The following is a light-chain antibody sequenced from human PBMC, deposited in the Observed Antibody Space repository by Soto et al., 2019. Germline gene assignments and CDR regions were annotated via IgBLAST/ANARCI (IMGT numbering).Light chain of an antibody. V-gene: IGLV1-44*01. CDR2: SNN. CDR1: RSNIGSNP. Sequence: QSVLTQPPSASGTPGQRVTISCSGSRSNIGSNPVNWYQQLPGTAPKLLIDSNNQRPSGVPDRFSGSRSGTSASLAISGLQSEDEADYYCAAWDYSLYGRVFGTGTKVTVL. J-gene: IGLJ1*01. CDR3: AAWDYSLYGRV.